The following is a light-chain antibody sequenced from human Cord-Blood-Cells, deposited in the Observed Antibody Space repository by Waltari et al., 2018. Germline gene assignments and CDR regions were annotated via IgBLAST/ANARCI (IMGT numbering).Light chain of an antibody. CDR1: KLGDKY. Sequence: SYELTQPPSVSVSPGQTASITCSGDKLGDKYACWYQQKPGRSPVLVICQDTKRPSGIPERFLGSNSGNPATLTIIGTQAMGGADYYCQAWDSSTVVFGGGTKLTVL. CDR2: QDT. J-gene: IGLJ2*01. V-gene: IGLV3-1*01. CDR3: QAWDSSTVV.